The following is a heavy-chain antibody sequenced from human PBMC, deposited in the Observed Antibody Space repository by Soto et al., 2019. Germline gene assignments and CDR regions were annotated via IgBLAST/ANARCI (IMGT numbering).Heavy chain of an antibody. J-gene: IGHJ6*02. D-gene: IGHD2-15*01. CDR3: ARDRYCSGGSCYSDVPYYYYGMDV. CDR2: ISYDGSNK. CDR1: GFTFSSYA. V-gene: IGHV3-30-3*01. Sequence: GGSLRLSCAASGFTFSSYAMHWVRQAPGKGLEWVAVISYDGSNKYYADSVKGRFTISRDNSKNTLYLQMNSLRAEDTAVYYCARDRYCSGGSCYSDVPYYYYGMDVWGQGTTVTVSS.